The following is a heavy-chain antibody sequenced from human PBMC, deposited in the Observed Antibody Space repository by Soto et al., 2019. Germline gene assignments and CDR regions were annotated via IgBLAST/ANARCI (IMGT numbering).Heavy chain of an antibody. CDR1: GYTFTSYG. D-gene: IGHD3-9*01. Sequence: ASVKVSCKASGYTFTSYGISWVRQAPGQGLERMGWISAYNGNTNYAQKLQGRVTMTTDTSTSTAYMELRSLRSDDTAVYYCARSVLRYFDWLLAPDYYYGMDVWGQGTTVTVSS. CDR3: ARSVLRYFDWLLAPDYYYGMDV. V-gene: IGHV1-18*01. J-gene: IGHJ6*02. CDR2: ISAYNGNT.